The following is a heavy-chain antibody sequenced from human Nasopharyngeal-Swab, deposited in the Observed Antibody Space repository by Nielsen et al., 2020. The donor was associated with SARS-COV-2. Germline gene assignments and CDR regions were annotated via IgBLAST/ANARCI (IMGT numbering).Heavy chain of an antibody. Sequence: GESLKISCAVSGFTFTNYWMHWVRRTPGKGLVWVLRINIDGSRTGYADSVKGRFTISRDNAKNTLFLQMNSLRAEDTAVYYCARVLDYYDSSGYDTWDVFALWGQGTMVTVSS. J-gene: IGHJ3*01. CDR1: GFTFTNYW. CDR3: ARVLDYYDSSGYDTWDVFAL. D-gene: IGHD3-22*01. V-gene: IGHV3-74*01. CDR2: INIDGSRT.